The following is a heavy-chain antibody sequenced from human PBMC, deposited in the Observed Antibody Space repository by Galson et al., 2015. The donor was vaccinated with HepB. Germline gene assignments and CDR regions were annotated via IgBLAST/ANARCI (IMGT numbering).Heavy chain of an antibody. CDR3: AKTAIEEYSVAGTPAYYFDY. D-gene: IGHD6-19*01. J-gene: IGHJ4*02. CDR2: ISGSGGST. CDR1: GFTFSSYA. V-gene: IGHV3-23*01. Sequence: SLRLSCAASGFTFSSYAMSWVRQAPGKGLEWVSAISGSGGSTYYADSVKGRFTISRDNSKNTLYLQMNSLRAEDTAVYYCAKTAIEEYSVAGTPAYYFDYWGKGTLVTVSS.